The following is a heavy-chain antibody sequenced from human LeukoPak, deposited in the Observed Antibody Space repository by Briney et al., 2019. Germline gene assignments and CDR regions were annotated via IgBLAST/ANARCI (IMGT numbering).Heavy chain of an antibody. CDR3: AKDGISSSVWAFDI. Sequence: GGSLRLSCAASGFTFSNYGMHWVRQAPGKGLEWVAFIRNDGSTKYYVDSVKGRFVISRDNSRNTVYVYMNSLRAEDSAVYYCAKDGISSSVWAFDIWGQGTMVTVSS. CDR2: IRNDGSTK. J-gene: IGHJ3*02. CDR1: GFTFSNYG. D-gene: IGHD3-10*01. V-gene: IGHV3-30*02.